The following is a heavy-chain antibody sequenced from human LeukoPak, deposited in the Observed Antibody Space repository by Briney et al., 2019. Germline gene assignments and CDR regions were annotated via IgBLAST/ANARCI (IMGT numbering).Heavy chain of an antibody. J-gene: IGHJ6*03. V-gene: IGHV3-48*03. CDR1: GFTFSSYE. CDR2: ISSSGSTT. Sequence: GGSLRLSCAASGFTFSSYEMNWVRQAPGKGLEWVSYISSSGSTTYYADSVKGRFTISRDNAKNSLYLQMNSLRAEDTAVYYCARALTGDYYYYYYMDVWGRGTTVTVSS. CDR3: ARALTGDYYYYYYMDV. D-gene: IGHD3-10*01.